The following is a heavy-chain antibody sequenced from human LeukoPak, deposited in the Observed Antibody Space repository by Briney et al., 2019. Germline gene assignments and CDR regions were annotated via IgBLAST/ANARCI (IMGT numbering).Heavy chain of an antibody. V-gene: IGHV4-34*01. CDR3: AGSSGTSHGY. Sequence: PETLSLTCAVYGGSFSGYYWSWIRQPPGKGLEWIGEINHSGSTNYNPSLKSRVTISVDTSKNQFSLKLSSVTAADTAVYYCAGSSGTSHGYWGQGTLVTVSS. CDR1: GGSFSGYY. J-gene: IGHJ4*02. CDR2: INHSGST. D-gene: IGHD6-19*01.